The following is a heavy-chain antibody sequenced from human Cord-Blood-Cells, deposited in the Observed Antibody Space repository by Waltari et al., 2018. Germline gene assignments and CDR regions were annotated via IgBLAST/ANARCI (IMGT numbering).Heavy chain of an antibody. Sequence: QVQLQQWGAGLLKPSETLSLTCAVHGGSSRGYYRSWIRQPPGKGLEWIGEINHSGSTNYNPSLKSRVTISVDTSKNQFSLKLSSVTAADTAVYYCARHAWDSSTFFDYWGQGTLVTVSS. J-gene: IGHJ4*02. CDR2: INHSGST. V-gene: IGHV4-34*01. CDR3: ARHAWDSSTFFDY. D-gene: IGHD6-13*01. CDR1: GGSSRGYY.